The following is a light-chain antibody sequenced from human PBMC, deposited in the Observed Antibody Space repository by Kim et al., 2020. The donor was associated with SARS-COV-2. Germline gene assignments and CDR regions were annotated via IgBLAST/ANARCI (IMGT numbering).Light chain of an antibody. CDR3: QQYFDFPYT. Sequence: SASPGDKVTITCRLTQNIARYLAWFQQRPGKAHQLLIYAAYTLHTGAPSRFSGSGSGTDFTLTINPLQSEDSATYFCQQYFDFPYTFGQGTKLEIK. CDR1: QNIARY. V-gene: IGKV1D-8*02. J-gene: IGKJ2*01. CDR2: AAY.